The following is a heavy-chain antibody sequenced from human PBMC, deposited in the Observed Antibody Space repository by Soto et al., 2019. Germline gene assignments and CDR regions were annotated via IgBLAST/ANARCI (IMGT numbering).Heavy chain of an antibody. V-gene: IGHV4-59*08. D-gene: IGHD3-16*01. CDR3: ARHWGFWADF. Sequence: QVQLQESGPGLVKPSETLSLTCTVSGCSIRSYYWSWIRQPPGKGLEWIGYIYYSGSTNYNPSLKSRVTISVDTSKNQFSLKLSSVTAADTAVYYCARHWGFWADFWGQGTLVTVSS. CDR2: IYYSGST. J-gene: IGHJ4*02. CDR1: GCSIRSYY.